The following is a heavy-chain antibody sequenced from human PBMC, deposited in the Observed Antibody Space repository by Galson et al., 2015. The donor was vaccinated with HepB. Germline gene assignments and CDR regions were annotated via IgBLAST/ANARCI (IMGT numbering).Heavy chain of an antibody. V-gene: IGHV3-9*01. CDR1: GFTFDDYA. CDR3: AKGCRGDTCYSLLFWYFDL. Sequence: SLRLSCAASGFTFDDYAMHWIRQVPGKGLEWVSGISSNSDSIGYADSVKGRFTVSRDNARKSLYLEMNSLRAEDTALYYCAKGCRGDTCYSLLFWYFDLWGRGTLVAVSS. J-gene: IGHJ2*01. CDR2: ISSNSDSI. D-gene: IGHD2-15*01.